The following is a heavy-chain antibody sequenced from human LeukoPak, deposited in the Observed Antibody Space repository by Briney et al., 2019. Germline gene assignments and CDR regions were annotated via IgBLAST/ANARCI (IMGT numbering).Heavy chain of an antibody. CDR2: ISAYNGNT. D-gene: IGHD2-15*01. CDR3: ASGAYGYCSGGSCYELDY. V-gene: IGHV1-18*01. CDR1: GYTFTNYG. J-gene: IGHJ4*02. Sequence: ASVKVSCTASGYTFTNYGISWVRQAPGQGLEWMGWISAYNGNTNYAQNLQGRVTMTTDTSTSTAYMEPRSLRSDDTAVYYCASGAYGYCSGGSCYELDYWGQGTLVTVSS.